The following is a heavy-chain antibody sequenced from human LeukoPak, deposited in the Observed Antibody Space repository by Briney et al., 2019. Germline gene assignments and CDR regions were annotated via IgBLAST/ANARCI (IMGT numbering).Heavy chain of an antibody. CDR3: ARGRQWLDDAFDI. V-gene: IGHV4-59*01. J-gene: IGHJ3*02. CDR1: GVSISSYY. D-gene: IGHD6-19*01. Sequence: SETLSLTCTVSGVSISSYYWSWIRQPPGKGLEWIGYIYYSGSTNYNPSLKSRVTISVDTSKNQFSLKLSSVTAADTAVYYCARGRQWLDDAFDIWGQGTMVTVSS. CDR2: IYYSGST.